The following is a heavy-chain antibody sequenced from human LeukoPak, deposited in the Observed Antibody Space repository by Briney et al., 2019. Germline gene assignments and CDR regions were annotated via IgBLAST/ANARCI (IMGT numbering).Heavy chain of an antibody. CDR3: ASHYGDYSFFDY. CDR1: GFIFSTYW. CDR2: IKEDGSDK. J-gene: IGHJ4*02. V-gene: IGHV3-7*02. D-gene: IGHD4-17*01. Sequence: GGSLRLSCAASGFIFSTYWMSWVRQAPGKGPEWVANIKEDGSDKYYVDSVKGRFTISRDNAKNSLYLQMNSLRAEDTAVYYCASHYGDYSFFDYWGQGTLVTVSS.